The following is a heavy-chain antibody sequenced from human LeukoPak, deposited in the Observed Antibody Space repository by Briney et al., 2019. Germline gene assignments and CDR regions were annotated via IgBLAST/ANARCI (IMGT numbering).Heavy chain of an antibody. J-gene: IGHJ6*01. Sequence: GGSLRLSCAASGFTFDDYGMHWVRQAPGKGLEWVSVIGTGGDTYYPGSVKGRFTISRENAKNTVYLQMNSLRDGDTAVYYCVREDTYGLDVWGQGTTVTVSS. CDR2: IGTGGDT. CDR3: VREDTYGLDV. D-gene: IGHD5-18*01. V-gene: IGHV3-13*01. CDR1: GFTFDDYG.